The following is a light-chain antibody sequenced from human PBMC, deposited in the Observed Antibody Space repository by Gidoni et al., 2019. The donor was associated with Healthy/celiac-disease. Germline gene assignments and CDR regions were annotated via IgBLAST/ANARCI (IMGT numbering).Light chain of an antibody. V-gene: IGKV3-20*01. J-gene: IGKJ3*01. Sequence: EIVLTQSPGTLSLSPGERATLSCRASQSVSSSSLAWYQQKPGQAPRLLIYGASSRATGIPDRCSASGSGTDFTLTINRLEPEDFAVYYCQQYGSLFTFXPXTKVDIK. CDR1: QSVSSSS. CDR3: QQYGSLFT. CDR2: GAS.